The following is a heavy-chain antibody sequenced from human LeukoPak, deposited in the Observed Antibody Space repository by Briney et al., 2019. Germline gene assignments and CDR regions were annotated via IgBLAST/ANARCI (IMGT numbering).Heavy chain of an antibody. CDR1: GFTFDNYA. CDR2: ISWNSGYI. J-gene: IGHJ4*02. D-gene: IGHD6-19*01. Sequence: GGSLRLSCAASGFTFDNYAMHWVRQAPGKGLEWLSIISWNSGYIGYADSVKGRFTISRDNAKKSLDLQMNSLRAEDTAFYCCAKVRGTYSSGYFFDYWGQGTLVTVSS. V-gene: IGHV3-9*01. CDR3: AKVRGTYSSGYFFDY.